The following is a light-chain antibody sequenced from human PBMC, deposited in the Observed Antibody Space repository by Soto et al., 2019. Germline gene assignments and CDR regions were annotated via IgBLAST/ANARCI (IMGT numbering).Light chain of an antibody. V-gene: IGKV2-28*01. J-gene: IGKJ5*01. Sequence: DIVMTQSPLSLPVTPGEPASISCRSSQSLLHSNGYNYLDWYLQKPGQSPQLLIYLGSNRASGVPDRFSGSGSGTDFTLKISRVEAEDVGVHYCMQALQTPPITFGQGTRLEIQ. CDR1: QSLLHSNGYNY. CDR3: MQALQTPPIT. CDR2: LGS.